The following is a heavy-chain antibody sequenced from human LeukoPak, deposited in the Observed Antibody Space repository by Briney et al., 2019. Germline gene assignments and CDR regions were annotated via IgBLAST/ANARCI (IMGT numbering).Heavy chain of an antibody. CDR1: GFTFSNYW. V-gene: IGHV3-7*01. J-gene: IGHJ4*02. D-gene: IGHD1-26*01. Sequence: GGSLRLSCAASGFTFSNYWMGWVRQAPWKRLEWVANMNIDGSEKYYADSVKGRFSISRDNARNSVYLQMASLRVEDTAVYYCARDPVEWELLLDYWGQGTLVTVSS. CDR2: MNIDGSEK. CDR3: ARDPVEWELLLDY.